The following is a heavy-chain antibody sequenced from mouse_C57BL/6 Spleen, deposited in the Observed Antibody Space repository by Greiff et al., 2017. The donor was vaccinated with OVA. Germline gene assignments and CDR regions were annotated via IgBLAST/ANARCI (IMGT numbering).Heavy chain of an antibody. CDR3: ARNHYSNPYAMDY. J-gene: IGHJ4*01. V-gene: IGHV2-2*01. CDR1: GFSLTSYG. CDR2: IWSGGST. D-gene: IGHD2-5*01. Sequence: QVQLQQSGPGLVQPSQSLSITCTVSGFSLTSYGVHWVRQSPGKGLEWLGVIWSGGSTDYNAAFISRLSLSKDNSKSQVFFKMNSLQADDTTIYYCARNHYSNPYAMDYWGQGTSVTVSS.